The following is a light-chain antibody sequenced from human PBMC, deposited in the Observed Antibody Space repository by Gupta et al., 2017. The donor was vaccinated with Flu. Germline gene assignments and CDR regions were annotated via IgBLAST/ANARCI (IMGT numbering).Light chain of an antibody. CDR1: RHSSSS. CDR3: QQYHNEGSYT. Sequence: ASVGDRVTIPCRASRHSSSSVSWDQQQPGTAQNLMIYIASTFESGVPSRVSGSGSGTDFTLTISSLQPEDFATEDCQQYHNEGSYTFGQGTKLEMK. J-gene: IGKJ1*01. V-gene: IGKV1-5*03. CDR2: IAS.